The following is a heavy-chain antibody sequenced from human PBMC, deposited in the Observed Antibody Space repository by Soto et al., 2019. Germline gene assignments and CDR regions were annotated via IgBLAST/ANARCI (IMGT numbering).Heavy chain of an antibody. CDR1: GYSFASFW. D-gene: IGHD3-3*01. CDR2: TYPGDSDT. Sequence: GESLKISCKGSGYSFASFWIGWVRQMPGKGLEWMGITYPGDSDTRYSPSFQGQVTISADKSISTAYLQWSSLKASDTAMYYCAKYYGFWSGYSTPYYYYGMDVWGQGTTVTVSS. V-gene: IGHV5-51*01. J-gene: IGHJ6*02. CDR3: AKYYGFWSGYSTPYYYYGMDV.